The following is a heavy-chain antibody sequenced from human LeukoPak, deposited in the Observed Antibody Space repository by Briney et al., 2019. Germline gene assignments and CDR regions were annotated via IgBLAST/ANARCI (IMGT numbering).Heavy chain of an antibody. CDR2: ISSSGSGSNI. V-gene: IGHV3-48*03. CDR1: GFTFRSYE. Sequence: GGSLRLSCAASGFTFRSYEMNWVRQAPGKGLEWVSYISSSGSGSNIYYADSVKGRFTISRDNAKNSLYLQMYSLRAEDTAVYYCAIDTWLTSDYYYGMDVWGQGTTVTVSS. CDR3: AIDTWLTSDYYYGMDV. D-gene: IGHD3-22*01. J-gene: IGHJ6*02.